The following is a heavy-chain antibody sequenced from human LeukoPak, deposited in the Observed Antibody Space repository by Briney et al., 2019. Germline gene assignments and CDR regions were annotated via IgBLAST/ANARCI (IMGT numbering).Heavy chain of an antibody. Sequence: SETLSLTCTVSGGSISSSSYYWGWIRQPPGKGLEWIGSIYYSGSTYYNPSLKSRVTISVDTSKNQFSLKLSSVTAAGTAVYYCARAPYSSGWYGFDYWGQGTLVTVSS. CDR3: ARAPYSSGWYGFDY. J-gene: IGHJ4*02. CDR2: IYYSGST. CDR1: GGSISSSSYY. V-gene: IGHV4-39*01. D-gene: IGHD6-19*01.